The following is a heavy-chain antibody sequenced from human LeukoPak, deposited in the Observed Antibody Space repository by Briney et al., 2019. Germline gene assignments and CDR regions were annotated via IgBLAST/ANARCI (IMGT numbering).Heavy chain of an antibody. D-gene: IGHD3-22*01. V-gene: IGHV3-53*05. CDR3: AKDLPYYYDSSGYYSFFDY. J-gene: IGHJ4*02. CDR1: GFSVNSYY. Sequence: GGSLRLSCAASGFSVNSYYMSWVRQAPGRGLEWVSALSSGDNTHYADSVNGRFTISRDNSKNTLYLQMNSLRAEDTAVYYCAKDLPYYYDSSGYYSFFDYWGQGTLVTVSS. CDR2: LSSGDNT.